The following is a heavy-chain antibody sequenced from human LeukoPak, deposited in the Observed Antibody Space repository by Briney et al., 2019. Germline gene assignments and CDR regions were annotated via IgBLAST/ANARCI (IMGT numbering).Heavy chain of an antibody. J-gene: IGHJ4*02. Sequence: PSETLSLTCTVSGGSISSYYWSWIRQPPGKGLEWIGYIYYSGSTNYNPSLKSRVTISVDTSKNQFSLKLSSVTAADTAVYYCARLPGFGSGWYFIDYWGQGTLVTVSS. CDR3: ARLPGFGSGWYFIDY. CDR1: GGSISSYY. CDR2: IYYSGST. D-gene: IGHD6-19*01. V-gene: IGHV4-59*08.